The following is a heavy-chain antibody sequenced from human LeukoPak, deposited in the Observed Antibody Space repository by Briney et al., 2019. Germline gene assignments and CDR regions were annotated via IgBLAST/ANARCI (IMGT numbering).Heavy chain of an antibody. J-gene: IGHJ3*02. CDR3: AGLSFMIVGAFDI. CDR1: GGSISSSSYY. D-gene: IGHD3-22*01. CDR2: IYYSGST. V-gene: IGHV4-39*01. Sequence: PSETLSLTCTVSGGSISSSSYYWGWIRQPPGKGLEWIGSIYYSGSTYYNPSLKSRVTISVDTSKNQFSLKLSSVTAADTAVYYCAGLSFMIVGAFDIWGQGTMVTVSS.